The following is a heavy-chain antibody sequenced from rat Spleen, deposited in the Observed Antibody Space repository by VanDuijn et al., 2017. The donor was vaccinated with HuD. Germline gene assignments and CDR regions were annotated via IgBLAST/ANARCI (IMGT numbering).Heavy chain of an antibody. CDR3: ARPDYGFPFAY. CDR1: GFIFTDYN. D-gene: IGHD1-11*01. CDR2: ITYDGSGT. Sequence: EVQLVESGGGLVQPGRSLKLSCSASGFIFTDYNMAWVRQAPKKGLEWVAAITYDGSGTYYRDSVKGRFTISRDNSKSTLYLQMDSLRSEDTATYYCARPDYGFPFAYWGPGTLVTVSS. J-gene: IGHJ3*01. V-gene: IGHV5-7*01.